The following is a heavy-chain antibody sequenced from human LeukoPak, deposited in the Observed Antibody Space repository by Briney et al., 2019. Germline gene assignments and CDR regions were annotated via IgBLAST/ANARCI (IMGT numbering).Heavy chain of an antibody. V-gene: IGHV4-61*01. Sequence: SETLSLTCTVSSASVSSASYWTWIRQPPGKGVEWIAHIYNGVNTNYNPSLKSRVTISVDTSKNQFSLRLNSVTAADTAVYYCARSRAFNSGAFDPWGQGSLVTVSS. J-gene: IGHJ5*02. D-gene: IGHD1-26*01. CDR2: IYNGVNT. CDR1: SASVSSASY. CDR3: ARSRAFNSGAFDP.